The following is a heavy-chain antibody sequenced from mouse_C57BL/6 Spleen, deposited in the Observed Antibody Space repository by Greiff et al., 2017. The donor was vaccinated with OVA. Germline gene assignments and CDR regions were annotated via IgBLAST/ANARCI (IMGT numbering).Heavy chain of an antibody. CDR3: ARKWDYYGSSYGGYFDV. CDR2: IDPSDSYT. J-gene: IGHJ1*03. V-gene: IGHV1-69*01. CDR1: GYTFTSYW. D-gene: IGHD1-1*01. Sequence: QVQLQQSGAELVMPGASVKLSCKASGYTFTSYWMHWVKQRPGQGLEWIGEIDPSDSYTNYNQKFKGKSTLTVDKSSSTAYMQLSSLTSEDSAVYYCARKWDYYGSSYGGYFDVWGTGTTVTVSS.